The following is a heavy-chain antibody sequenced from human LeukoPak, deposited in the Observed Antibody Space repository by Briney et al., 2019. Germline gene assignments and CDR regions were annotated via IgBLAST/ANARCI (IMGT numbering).Heavy chain of an antibody. CDR2: IHNTVRI. Sequence: EGSPRLSCAVSGLTVNNNYVNWVRQAPGKGLEWVSVIHNTVRIHYADSVNGRFTISSDTSKNTVYLQMNGLRAEDTAVYYCILTTVATSIEYWGPGTLVTVSP. V-gene: IGHV3-53*01. D-gene: IGHD4-23*01. CDR3: ILTTVATSIEY. CDR1: GLTVNNNY. J-gene: IGHJ4*02.